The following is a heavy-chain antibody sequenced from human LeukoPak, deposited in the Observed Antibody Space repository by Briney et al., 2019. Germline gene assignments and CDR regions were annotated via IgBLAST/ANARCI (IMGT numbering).Heavy chain of an antibody. CDR3: ARDYEEVGFDY. CDR2: ISSSSTYI. D-gene: IGHD3-16*01. Sequence: GGSLRLSCAASRFTFTNYNMNWVRQAPGKGLEWVSSISSSSTYIYCADSVKGRFTISRDNTMNSLYLQLNSLRVEDTAVYYCARDYEEVGFDYWGQGTLVTVSS. V-gene: IGHV3-21*01. J-gene: IGHJ4*02. CDR1: RFTFTNYN.